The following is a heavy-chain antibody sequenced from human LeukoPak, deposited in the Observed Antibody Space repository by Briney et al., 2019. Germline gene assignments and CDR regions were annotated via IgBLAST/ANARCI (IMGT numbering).Heavy chain of an antibody. Sequence: SETLSLTCTVSGDSLSNHYWSWIRQPPGKGLEWIGSIYYSGSTFHDPSPKSRVTISVDTSKNQFSLNLSSVTAADTAVYYCARHGPFGSGLDSWGQGTLVTVSS. CDR3: ARHGPFGSGLDS. CDR1: GDSLSNHY. V-gene: IGHV4-39*01. J-gene: IGHJ4*02. CDR2: IYYSGST. D-gene: IGHD3-3*01.